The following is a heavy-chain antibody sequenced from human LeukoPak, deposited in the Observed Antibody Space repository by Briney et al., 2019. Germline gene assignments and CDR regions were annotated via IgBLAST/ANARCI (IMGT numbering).Heavy chain of an antibody. CDR3: AKGSGWYLDY. CDR1: GFTFSNYG. J-gene: IGHJ4*02. CDR2: IQYDGSGQ. D-gene: IGHD6-19*01. Sequence: GGSLRLSCAASGFTFSNYGMHWVRQAPGKGLEWVAFIQYDGSGQYYADSVKGRFTFSRDNFKHTLYLQMNSLRPEDTAVYYCAKGSGWYLDYWGQGTLVTGSS. V-gene: IGHV3-30*02.